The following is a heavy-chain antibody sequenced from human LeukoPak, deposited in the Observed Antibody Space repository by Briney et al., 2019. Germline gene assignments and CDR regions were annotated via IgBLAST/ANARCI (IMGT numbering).Heavy chain of an antibody. CDR3: ANLGYYYDSSGLGAEYFQH. CDR1: GGTFSSYA. V-gene: IGHV1-69*04. Sequence: ASVKVSCKASGGTFSSYAISWVRQAPGQGLEWMGRIIPILGIANYAQKFQGRVTITADKSTSTAYMELSSLRSEDTAVYYCANLGYYYDSSGLGAEYFQHWGQGTLVTVSS. CDR2: IIPILGIA. D-gene: IGHD3-22*01. J-gene: IGHJ1*01.